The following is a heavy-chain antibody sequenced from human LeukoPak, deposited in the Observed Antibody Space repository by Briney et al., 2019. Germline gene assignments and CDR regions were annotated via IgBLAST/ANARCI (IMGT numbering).Heavy chain of an antibody. CDR3: ARRYSYGDPYFDY. CDR1: GGSISSSNW. Sequence: SETLSLTCAVSGGSISSSNWWSWVRQPPGKGLEWIGEIYHSGSTNYNPSLKSRVTISVDTSKNQFSLKLNSVTAADTAVYFCARRYSYGDPYFDYWGQGTLVTVSS. V-gene: IGHV4-4*02. CDR2: IYHSGST. D-gene: IGHD5-18*01. J-gene: IGHJ4*02.